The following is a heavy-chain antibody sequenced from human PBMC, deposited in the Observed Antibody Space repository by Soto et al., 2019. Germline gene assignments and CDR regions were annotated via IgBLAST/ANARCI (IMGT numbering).Heavy chain of an antibody. Sequence: EVQLVESGGGLAQPGGSLRLSCAASGFTFTSYYMSWVRQAQGKGLEWVANINEDGSERYYVDSVKGRFTVSRDNAKNSLYLQMNSLRAEDTAIYYCARDQPLDKGSKAYCSSTSCQYHREYYYYGMDVWGQGTTVTVSS. D-gene: IGHD2-2*01. CDR3: ARDQPLDKGSKAYCSSTSCQYHREYYYYGMDV. CDR1: GFTFTSYY. V-gene: IGHV3-7*01. J-gene: IGHJ6*02. CDR2: INEDGSER.